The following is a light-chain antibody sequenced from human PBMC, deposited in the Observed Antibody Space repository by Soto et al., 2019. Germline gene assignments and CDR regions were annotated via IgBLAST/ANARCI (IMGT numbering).Light chain of an antibody. CDR2: AAS. J-gene: IGKJ3*01. V-gene: IGKV1-39*01. Sequence: DLQMTQSPSSLSASVGDRVTITCRASQSISNFLNWYQQRPGKAPKLLIYAASSLQSGVPSRFSGSGSGTDFTLTISSLQPEDFASYYCQHSYSSPLAFGPGTKVDIK. CDR1: QSISNF. CDR3: QHSYSSPLA.